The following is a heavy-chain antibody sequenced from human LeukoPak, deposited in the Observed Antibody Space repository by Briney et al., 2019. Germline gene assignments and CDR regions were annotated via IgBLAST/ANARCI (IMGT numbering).Heavy chain of an antibody. CDR1: GGSFSGYY. V-gene: IGHV4-34*01. CDR3: ARASIAAAGR. Sequence: PSETLSLTCAVYGGSFSGYYWSWIRQPPGKGLEWIGEINHSGSTNYNPSLKSRLTISVDTSKNQFSLKLSSVTAADTAVYYCARASIAAAGRWGQGTLVTVSS. J-gene: IGHJ4*02. D-gene: IGHD6-13*01. CDR2: INHSGST.